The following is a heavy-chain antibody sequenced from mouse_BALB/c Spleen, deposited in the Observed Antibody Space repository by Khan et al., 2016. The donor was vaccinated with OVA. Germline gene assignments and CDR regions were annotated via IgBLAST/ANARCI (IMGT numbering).Heavy chain of an antibody. CDR2: ISIYYDNT. D-gene: IGHD2-2*01. J-gene: IGHJ2*01. CDR3: ARGGQWLRRGGGNFDY. V-gene: IGHV1S137*01. CDR1: GYTFTDYA. Sequence: QVQLKESGPELVRPGESVKISCKGSGYTFTDYAMHWVKQSHAKSLEWIGVISIYYDNTNYNQKFKGKATMTVDKSSSTAYMELARLTSEDSAIYYCARGGQWLRRGGGNFDYWGQGTTLTGSS.